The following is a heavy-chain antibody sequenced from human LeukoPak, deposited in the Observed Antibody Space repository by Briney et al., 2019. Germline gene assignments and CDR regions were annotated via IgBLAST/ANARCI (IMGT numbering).Heavy chain of an antibody. CDR2: IYYSGST. CDR1: GGSISSGGYY. J-gene: IGHJ4*02. V-gene: IGHV4-31*03. CDR3: ASVTTVAYYFDY. D-gene: IGHD4-23*01. Sequence: SETLFLTCTVSGGSISSGGYYWSWIRQHPGKGLEWIGYIYYSGSTYYNPSLKSRVTISVDTSKNQFSLTLSSVTAADTAVYYCASVTTVAYYFDYWGQGTLVTVSS.